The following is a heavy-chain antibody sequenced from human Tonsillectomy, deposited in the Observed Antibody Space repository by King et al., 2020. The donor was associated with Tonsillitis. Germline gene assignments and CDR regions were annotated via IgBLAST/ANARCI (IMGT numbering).Heavy chain of an antibody. CDR1: GGSISSYY. D-gene: IGHD6-19*01. CDR2: IYYSGST. Sequence: VQLQESGPGLVKPSETLSLTCTVSGGSISSYYWSWIRQPPGKGLEWIGYIYYSGSTNYNPSLKSRVTISVDTSKNQFSLKLSSVTAADTAVYYCARAIGAVAVPNWYFDLWGRGTLVTVSS. CDR3: ARAIGAVAVPNWYFDL. J-gene: IGHJ2*01. V-gene: IGHV4-59*01.